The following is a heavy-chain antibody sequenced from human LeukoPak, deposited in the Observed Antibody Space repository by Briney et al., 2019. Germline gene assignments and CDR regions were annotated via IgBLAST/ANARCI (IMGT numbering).Heavy chain of an antibody. D-gene: IGHD1-1*01. CDR1: GYTFTGYY. CDR2: INPNSGGT. CDR3: ARANWNGLYYFDY. Sequence: GASVKVSCKASGYTFTGYYMHWVRQAPGQGLEWMGWINPNSGGTNYAQKFQGRVTMTRDTSISTAYMELSRLRSDDTAVYYCARANWNGLYYFDYWGQGTLVTVSS. J-gene: IGHJ4*02. V-gene: IGHV1-2*02.